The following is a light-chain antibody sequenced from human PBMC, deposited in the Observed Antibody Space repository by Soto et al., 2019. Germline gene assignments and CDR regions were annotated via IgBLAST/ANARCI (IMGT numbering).Light chain of an antibody. Sequence: SALTQPASVSGSPGQSITISCSGTSSDIGAYNYVSWYQQHPDKAPKLIIFDVTNRPSGVSGRFSGSKSANTASLTISGLQVEDEADYYCSSYTVSSAPVIFGGGTKVTVL. CDR3: SSYTVSSAPVI. J-gene: IGLJ2*01. CDR1: SSDIGAYNY. V-gene: IGLV2-14*03. CDR2: DVT.